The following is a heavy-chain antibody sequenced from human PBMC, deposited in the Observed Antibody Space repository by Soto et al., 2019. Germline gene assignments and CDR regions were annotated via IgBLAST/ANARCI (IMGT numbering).Heavy chain of an antibody. CDR3: ARAATDGWFDP. CDR1: GYTFTSYD. J-gene: IGHJ5*02. Sequence: QVQLVQSGAEVKKPGASVKVSCKASGYTFTSYDISWVRQAPGQGLEWMGWISTYSGNTNYAQKFRGRVTMTTDTSTGTAYMELRSLRSDDTAVYYCARAATDGWFDPWGQGTLVTVSS. V-gene: IGHV1-18*01. CDR2: ISTYSGNT.